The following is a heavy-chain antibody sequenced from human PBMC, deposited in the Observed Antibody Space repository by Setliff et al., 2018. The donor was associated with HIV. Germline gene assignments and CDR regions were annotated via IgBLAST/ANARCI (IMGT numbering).Heavy chain of an antibody. D-gene: IGHD3-10*01. J-gene: IGHJ5*02. V-gene: IGHV4-38-2*02. CDR1: GYSISSRYY. CDR3: ARSIHGGGSEPFDT. Sequence: LSLTCTVSGYSISSRYYWGWIRQPPGKGLEWIGSVYHTGSTYYNPSLKSRVTMSADTSKNQFSLKLSSVTAADTAVYCARSIHGGGSEPFDTWGQGILVTVSS. CDR2: VYHTGST.